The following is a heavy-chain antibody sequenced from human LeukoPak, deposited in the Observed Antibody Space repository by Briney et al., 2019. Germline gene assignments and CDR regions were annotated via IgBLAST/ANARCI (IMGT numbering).Heavy chain of an antibody. V-gene: IGHV4-34*01. J-gene: IGHJ4*02. CDR2: INHSGST. Sequence: SETLSLTCAVYGGSFSGYYWSWIRQPPEKGLEWIGEINHSGSTNYNPSLKSRVTISVDTSKNQFSLKLSSVTAADTAVYYCARGVVVVPAAIPYFDYWGQGTLVTVSS. CDR1: GGSFSGYY. D-gene: IGHD2-2*02. CDR3: ARGVVVVPAAIPYFDY.